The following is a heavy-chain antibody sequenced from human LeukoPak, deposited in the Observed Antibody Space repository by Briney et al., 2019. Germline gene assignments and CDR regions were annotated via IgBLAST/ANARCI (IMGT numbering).Heavy chain of an antibody. CDR3: ARKKLRFLEWLLEIWFDP. D-gene: IGHD3-3*01. CDR1: GGSISSSSYY. CDR2: IYYSGST. V-gene: IGHV4-39*07. Sequence: SETLSLTCTVSGGSISSSSYYWGWIRQPPGKGLEWIGSIYYSGSTYYNPSLKSRVTISVDTSKNQFSLKLSSVTAADTAVYYCARKKLRFLEWLLEIWFDPWGQGTLVTVSS. J-gene: IGHJ5*02.